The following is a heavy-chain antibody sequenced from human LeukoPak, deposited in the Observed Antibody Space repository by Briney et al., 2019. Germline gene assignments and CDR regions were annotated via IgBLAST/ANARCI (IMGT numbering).Heavy chain of an antibody. D-gene: IGHD5-18*01. CDR3: ARGQKYTSGYTVTELGSRYFDY. J-gene: IGHJ4*02. V-gene: IGHV4-59*08. CDR1: GGSIRSY. Sequence: SETLSLTCTVSGGSIRSYWSWIRQPPGGGLEWIGYIYYSGSTNYNPSLKSRGTMSVDTSKNQFSLKLSSVTAADTAVYYCARGQKYTSGYTVTELGSRYFDYWGQGTLVTVSS. CDR2: IYYSGST.